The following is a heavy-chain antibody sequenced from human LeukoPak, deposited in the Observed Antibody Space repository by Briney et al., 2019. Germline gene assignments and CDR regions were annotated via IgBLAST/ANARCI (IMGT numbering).Heavy chain of an antibody. D-gene: IGHD4-17*01. J-gene: IGHJ4*02. CDR3: ARVLTYGDYELVFDY. CDR1: GGSFSAYY. Sequence: PSETLSLTCTVYGGSFSAYYWSWIRQPPGKGLEWIGEINHSGSTNYNPSLKSRVTISVDTSKNQFSLKLTSVTAADTAVYYCARVLTYGDYELVFDYWGQGTLVTVSS. V-gene: IGHV4-34*01. CDR2: INHSGST.